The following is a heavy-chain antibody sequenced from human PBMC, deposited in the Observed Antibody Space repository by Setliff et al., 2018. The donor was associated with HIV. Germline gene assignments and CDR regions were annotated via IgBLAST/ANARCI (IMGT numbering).Heavy chain of an antibody. CDR3: ARTETLWFGESQDY. J-gene: IGHJ4*02. V-gene: IGHV3-74*01. D-gene: IGHD3-10*01. CDR2: INSDGNNI. CDR1: GFSFSDYY. Sequence: PGGSLRLSCAASGFSFSDYYMSWIRQAPGKGLTWVARINSDGNNIAYADSVEGRFTISRDNAKNTLYLQMNSLRGEDTAVYFCARTETLWFGESQDYWGQGTLVTVSS.